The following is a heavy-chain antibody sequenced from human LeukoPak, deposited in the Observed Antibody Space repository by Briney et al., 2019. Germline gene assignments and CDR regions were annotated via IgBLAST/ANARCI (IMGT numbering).Heavy chain of an antibody. CDR1: GGSISSYY. CDR2: INHSGST. J-gene: IGHJ5*02. D-gene: IGHD5-18*01. Sequence: SETLSLTCTVSGGSISSYYWSWIRQPPGKGLEWIGEINHSGSTNYNPSLKSRVTISVDTSKNQFSLKLSSVTAADTAVYYCARGYSYGPNWFDPWGQGTLVTVSS. V-gene: IGHV4-34*01. CDR3: ARGYSYGPNWFDP.